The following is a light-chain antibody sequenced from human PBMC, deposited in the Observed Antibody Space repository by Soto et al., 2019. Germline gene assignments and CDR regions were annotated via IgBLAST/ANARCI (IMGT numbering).Light chain of an antibody. J-gene: IGLJ2*01. CDR1: SSDVGAYGY. V-gene: IGLV2-8*01. CDR3: SAYAGNNVL. Sequence: QSALTQPPSASGSPGQSVTISCTGTSSDVGAYGYVSWYQQHPGKAPKLIIYDVNKRPSGVPDRFSGSKSGNTASLTVSGLQPEHEADYYCSAYAGNNVLFGGGTKVTVL. CDR2: DVN.